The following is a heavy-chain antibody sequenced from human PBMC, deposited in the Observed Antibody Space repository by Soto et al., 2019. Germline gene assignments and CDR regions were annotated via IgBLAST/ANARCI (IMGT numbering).Heavy chain of an antibody. J-gene: IGHJ3*02. CDR2: IIPIFGTA. V-gene: IGHV1-69*13. CDR3: ARDMESIAARGGTHGAFXI. D-gene: IGHD6-6*01. CDR1: GGTFSSYS. Sequence: SVKVSCKASGGTFSSYSISWVRQAPGQGLEWMGGIIPIFGTANYAQKFQGRVTITADESTSTAYMELSSLRSEDTAVYYCARDMESIAARGGTHGAFXIWGQGTMVXVSS.